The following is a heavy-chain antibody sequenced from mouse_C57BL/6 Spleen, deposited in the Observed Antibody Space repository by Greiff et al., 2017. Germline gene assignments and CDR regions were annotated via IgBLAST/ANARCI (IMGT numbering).Heavy chain of an antibody. Sequence: VQLQQPGAELVKPGASVKMSCKASGYTFTSYWITWVKQRPGQGLEWIGDIDPGSGSTNYNEKFKSKATLTVDTASSTAYMQLSSLTSEDSAVYYCARGSYYSNFWFAYWGQGTLVTVSA. CDR2: IDPGSGST. CDR1: GYTFTSYW. V-gene: IGHV1-55*01. J-gene: IGHJ3*01. D-gene: IGHD2-5*01. CDR3: ARGSYYSNFWFAY.